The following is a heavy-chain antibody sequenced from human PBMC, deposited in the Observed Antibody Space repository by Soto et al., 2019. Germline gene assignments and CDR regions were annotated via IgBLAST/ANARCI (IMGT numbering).Heavy chain of an antibody. CDR2: INPNSGGT. Sequence: QVQLVQSGAEVKKPGASVKVSCTASGYTFTGYYMHWVRQAPGQGLEWMGWINPNSGGTNYAQKFQGRVTMTRDTSISTAYMELSRLRSDDTAVYYCARASRVEMARAGVGYWGQGTLVTVSS. J-gene: IGHJ4*02. V-gene: IGHV1-2*02. CDR3: ARASRVEMARAGVGY. CDR1: GYTFTGYY. D-gene: IGHD5-12*01.